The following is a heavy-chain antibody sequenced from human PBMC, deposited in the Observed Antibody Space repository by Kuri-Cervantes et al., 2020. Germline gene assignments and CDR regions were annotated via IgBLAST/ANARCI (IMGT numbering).Heavy chain of an antibody. D-gene: IGHD3-10*01. CDR3: ARVRYYYGSGSEKFDY. J-gene: IGHJ4*02. CDR2: IIPIFGTA. CDR1: GGTFSSYA. Sequence: SVKVSCKASGGTFSSYAISWVRQAPGQGLEWMGGIIPIFGTANYAQKLQGRVTMTTDTSTSTAYMELRSLRSYDTAVYYCARVRYYYGSGSEKFDYWGQGTLVTVSS. V-gene: IGHV1-69*05.